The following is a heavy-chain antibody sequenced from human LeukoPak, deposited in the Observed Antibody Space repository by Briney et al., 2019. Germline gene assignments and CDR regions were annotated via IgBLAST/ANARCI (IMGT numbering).Heavy chain of an antibody. V-gene: IGHV3-11*04. CDR3: ARASPDIVVVPTADSGDYYYYYMDV. J-gene: IGHJ6*03. D-gene: IGHD2-2*01. Sequence: GGSLRLSCAASGFIFSDYYMSWIRQAPGKGLEWVSYIDSSGSSIYYADSVKGRITISRDNAKNSLYLQMNSLRAEDTAVYYCARASPDIVVVPTADSGDYYYYYMDVWGKGTTVTVSS. CDR1: GFIFSDYY. CDR2: IDSSGSSI.